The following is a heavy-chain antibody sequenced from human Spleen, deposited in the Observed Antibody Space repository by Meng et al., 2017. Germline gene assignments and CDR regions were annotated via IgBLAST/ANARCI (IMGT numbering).Heavy chain of an antibody. CDR1: GFTFSNAW. D-gene: IGHD6-19*01. V-gene: IGHV3-15*01. CDR3: ALESGWNYFDY. J-gene: IGHJ4*02. Sequence: GESLKISCAASGFTFSNAWMTWVRQAPGKGLEWIGRMKSNVDGGTVDYAAAVKGRFFISRDDSENTFYLQMNSLRAEDTAVYYCALESGWNYFDYWGQGTLVTVSS. CDR2: MKSNVDGGTV.